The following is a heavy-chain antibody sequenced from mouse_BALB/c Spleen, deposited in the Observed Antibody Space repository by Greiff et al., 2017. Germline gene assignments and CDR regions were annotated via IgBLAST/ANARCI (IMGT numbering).Heavy chain of an antibody. CDR1: GYTFTDYN. CDR3: ARGVYYGNPYYAMDY. J-gene: IGHJ4*01. Sequence: EVQLQQSGPELVKPGASVKISCKASGYTFTDYNMHWVKQSHGKSLEWIGYIYPYNGGTGYNQKFKSKATLTVDNSSSTAYMELRSLTSEDSAVYYCARGVYYGNPYYAMDYWGQGTSVTVSS. D-gene: IGHD2-1*01. V-gene: IGHV1S29*02. CDR2: IYPYNGGT.